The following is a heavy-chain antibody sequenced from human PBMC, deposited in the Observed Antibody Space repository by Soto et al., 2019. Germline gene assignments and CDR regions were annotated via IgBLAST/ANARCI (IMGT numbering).Heavy chain of an antibody. J-gene: IGHJ1*01. V-gene: IGHV3-53*02. Sequence: EVELVETGGGLIQPGGSLRLSCAVSGFTVSSNSMSCVRQAPGKGLEWVSLIYADGGTYYGDSVKGRFTISRDTSKNTVSLQMTSLRADDTAVYYCARDNSILGAPFQDWGQGTLVTVSS. CDR3: ARDNSILGAPFQD. CDR2: IYADGGT. CDR1: GFTVSSNS. D-gene: IGHD3-16*01.